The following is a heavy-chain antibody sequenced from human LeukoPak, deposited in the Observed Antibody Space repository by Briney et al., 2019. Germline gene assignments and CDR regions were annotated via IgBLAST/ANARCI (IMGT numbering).Heavy chain of an antibody. V-gene: IGHV3-23*01. CDR1: GFTFSSYA. Sequence: GGSLRLSCAASGFTFSSYAMSWVRQAPGKGLEWGSAISGSGGSTYYADSVKGRFTISRDNSKNTLYLQMNSLRAEDTAVYYCAKDQAIAAAGTRLFSYWGQGTLVTVSS. CDR2: ISGSGGST. D-gene: IGHD6-13*01. J-gene: IGHJ4*02. CDR3: AKDQAIAAAGTRLFSY.